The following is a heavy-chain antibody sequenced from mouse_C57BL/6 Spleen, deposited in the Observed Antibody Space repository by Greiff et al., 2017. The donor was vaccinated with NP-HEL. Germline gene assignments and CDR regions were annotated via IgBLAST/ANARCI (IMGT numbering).Heavy chain of an antibody. V-gene: IGHV1-61*01. D-gene: IGHD2-3*01. CDR3: ARALDGYLFAY. J-gene: IGHJ3*01. Sequence: VQLQQSGAELVRPGSSVKLSCKASGYTFTSYWMDWVKQRPGQGLEWIGNIYPSDSETHYNQKFKDKATLTVDKSSSTAYMQLSSLTSEDSAVYYCARALDGYLFAYWGQGTLVTVSA. CDR2: IYPSDSET. CDR1: GYTFTSYW.